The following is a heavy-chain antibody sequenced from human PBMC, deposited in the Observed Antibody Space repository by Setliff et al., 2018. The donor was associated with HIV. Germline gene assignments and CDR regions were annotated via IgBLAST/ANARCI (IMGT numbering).Heavy chain of an antibody. CDR2: INHDRTT. V-gene: IGHV4-61*01. Sequence: SETLSLTCTVSGGSVGSGSYYWSWIRQSPGKGLEWIVEINHDRTTNYNPSLKSRVTISVDTSKNQFSLTLNSVTAADTAVYYCARESRQLTIFGVVFKTNYYFMDVWGKGTAVTVSS. D-gene: IGHD3-3*01. J-gene: IGHJ6*03. CDR3: ARESRQLTIFGVVFKTNYYFMDV. CDR1: GGSVGSGSYY.